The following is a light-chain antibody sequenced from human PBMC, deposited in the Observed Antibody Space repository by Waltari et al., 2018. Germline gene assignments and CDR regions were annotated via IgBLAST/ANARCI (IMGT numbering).Light chain of an antibody. Sequence: SCRASQSVRRSLTLYQRKPGQAPRLLIYDTSTRATGIPDRFSGSGSGTDFSLTISRLEPEDFAVYYCQEYVNLPATFGQGTKVEIK. CDR3: QEYVNLPAT. J-gene: IGKJ1*01. V-gene: IGKV3-20*01. CDR2: DTS. CDR1: QSVRRS.